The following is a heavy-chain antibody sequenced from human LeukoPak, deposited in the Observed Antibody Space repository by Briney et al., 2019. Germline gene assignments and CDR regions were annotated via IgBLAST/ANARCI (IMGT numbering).Heavy chain of an antibody. J-gene: IGHJ4*02. CDR1: GSTFDDYA. CDR2: ISWNSGSI. CDR3: AKGGAGDYYFDY. V-gene: IGHV3-9*01. Sequence: PGRSLRLSCAASGSTFDDYAMHWVRQAPGKGLEWVSGISWNSGSIGYADSVKGRFTISRDNAKNSLYLQMNSLRAEDTALYYCAKGGAGDYYFDYWGQGTLVTVSS. D-gene: IGHD4-17*01.